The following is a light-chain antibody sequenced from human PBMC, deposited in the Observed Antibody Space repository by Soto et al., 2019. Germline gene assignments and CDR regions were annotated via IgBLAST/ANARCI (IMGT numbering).Light chain of an antibody. CDR3: QQYGSSRWT. CDR2: GAS. J-gene: IGKJ1*01. Sequence: EIVLAQSPGTLSLSPREKTPPSFRASQSVSSSYLAWYQQNRGQAPRLLIYGASSRATGIPDRFSGSGSGTDFTLTISRLEPEDFAVYYCQQYGSSRWTFGQGTKVDIK. CDR1: QSVSSSY. V-gene: IGKV3-20*01.